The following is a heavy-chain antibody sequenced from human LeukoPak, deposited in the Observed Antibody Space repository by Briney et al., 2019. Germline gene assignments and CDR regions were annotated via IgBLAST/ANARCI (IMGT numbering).Heavy chain of an antibody. CDR1: GFTFSSYA. V-gene: IGHV3-23*01. Sequence: GGSLRLSCAASGFTFSSYAMSWVRQAPGKGLEWVSAISGSGGSTYYADSVKGRFTISRDNSKNTLYLQMNSLRAEDTAVYYCAKDHALLRYFDWLLWRKNGDPDYWGEGTLVTVSS. CDR3: AKDHALLRYFDWLLWRKNGDPDY. J-gene: IGHJ4*02. CDR2: ISGSGGST. D-gene: IGHD3-9*01.